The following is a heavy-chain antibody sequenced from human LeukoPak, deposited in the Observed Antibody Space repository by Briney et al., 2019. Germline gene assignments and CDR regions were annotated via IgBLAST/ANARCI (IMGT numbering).Heavy chain of an antibody. J-gene: IGHJ4*02. CDR2: IFYTGST. CDR3: ARAILGTYYYFDF. V-gene: IGHV4-59*01. CDR1: GGSISSYY. D-gene: IGHD1-26*01. Sequence: PSETLSLTCTVSGGSISSYYWSWIRQPPGKGLEWIGHIFYTGSTNSNPSLKSRVTISVDTSKNQFSLKLSSMTAADTAVYYCARAILGTYYYFDFWGQGTLVTVSS.